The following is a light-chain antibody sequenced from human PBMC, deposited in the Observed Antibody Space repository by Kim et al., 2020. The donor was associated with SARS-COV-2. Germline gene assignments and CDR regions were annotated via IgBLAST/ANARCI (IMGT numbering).Light chain of an antibody. CDR2: GAS. CDR3: QQVTSYPIT. Sequence: ACVGDRVTITCRASQGIGDYLAWYQQKPGKPPKLLIYGASKLPSGVPSRFSGGGSGTDFTLTISSLQPEDFATYYCQQVTSYPITFGQGTRLEIK. V-gene: IGKV1-9*01. J-gene: IGKJ5*01. CDR1: QGIGDY.